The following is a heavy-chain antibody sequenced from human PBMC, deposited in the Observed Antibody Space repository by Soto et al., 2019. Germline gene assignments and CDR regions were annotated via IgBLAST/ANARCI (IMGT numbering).Heavy chain of an antibody. Sequence: GGSLRLSCAASGFTFSSYGMHWVRQAPGKGLEWVAVIWYDGSNKYYADSVKGRFTISRDNSKNTLYLQMNSLRAEDTAVYYCARRGRYYDSSGYSQLDYWGQGTLVTVSS. J-gene: IGHJ4*02. CDR1: GFTFSSYG. V-gene: IGHV3-33*01. CDR3: ARRGRYYDSSGYSQLDY. D-gene: IGHD3-22*01. CDR2: IWYDGSNK.